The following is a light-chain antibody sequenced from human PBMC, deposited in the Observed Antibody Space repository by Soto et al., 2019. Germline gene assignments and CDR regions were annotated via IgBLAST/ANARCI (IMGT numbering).Light chain of an antibody. J-gene: IGKJ4*01. V-gene: IGKV3-20*01. CDR2: GAS. CDR3: QQYGSSLT. Sequence: LTQSPACLSASIGDRVTITCRASQGISSYLAWYQQKPGQAPRLLIYGASSRATGIPDRFSGSGSGTDFTLTISRLEPEDFAVYYCQQYGSSLTFAGGTKVDIK. CDR1: QGISSY.